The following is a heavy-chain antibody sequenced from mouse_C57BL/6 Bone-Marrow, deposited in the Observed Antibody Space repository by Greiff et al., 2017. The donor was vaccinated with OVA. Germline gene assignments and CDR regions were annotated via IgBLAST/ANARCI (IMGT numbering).Heavy chain of an antibody. CDR2: IDPETGGT. CDR1: GYTFTDYE. Sequence: QVQLQQSGAELVRPGASVTLSCKASGYTFTDYEMHWVKQTPVHGLEWIGAIDPETGGTAYNQKFKGKAILTADKSSSTAYMELRSLTSEDSADYYCTRKGIGNYWYFDVWGTGTTVTVSS. D-gene: IGHD2-1*01. J-gene: IGHJ1*03. CDR3: TRKGIGNYWYFDV. V-gene: IGHV1-15*01.